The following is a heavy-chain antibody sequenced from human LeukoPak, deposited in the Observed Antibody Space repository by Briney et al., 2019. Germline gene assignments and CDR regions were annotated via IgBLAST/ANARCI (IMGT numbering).Heavy chain of an antibody. D-gene: IGHD3-10*01. CDR1: GGSISSGSYY. CDR3: ARHEDYGSGSYYFGY. J-gene: IGHJ4*02. V-gene: IGHV4-61*02. CDR2: IYTSGST. Sequence: PSETLSLTCTVSGGSISSGSYYWSWIRQPAGKGLEWIGRIYTSGSTNYNPSLKSRVTISVDTSKNQFSLKLSSVTAADTAVYYCARHEDYGSGSYYFGYWGQGTLVTVSS.